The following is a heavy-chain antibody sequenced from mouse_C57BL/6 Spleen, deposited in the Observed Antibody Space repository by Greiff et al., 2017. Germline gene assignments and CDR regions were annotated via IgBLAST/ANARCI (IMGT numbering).Heavy chain of an antibody. CDR1: GFTFSDYG. CDR2: ISSGSSTI. J-gene: IGHJ3*01. CDR3: ARLYDGYLAWFAY. V-gene: IGHV5-17*01. D-gene: IGHD2-3*01. Sequence: EVKLMESGGGLVKPGGSLKLSCAASGFTFSDYGMHWVRQAPEKGLEWVAYISSGSSTIYYADTVKGRFTISRDNAKNTLFLQMTSLRSEDTAMYYCARLYDGYLAWFAYWGQGTLVTVSA.